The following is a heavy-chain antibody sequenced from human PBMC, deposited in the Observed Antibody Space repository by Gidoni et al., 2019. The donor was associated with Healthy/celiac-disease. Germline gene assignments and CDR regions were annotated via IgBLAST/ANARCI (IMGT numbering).Heavy chain of an antibody. Sequence: QVQLVQSGAAVKKPGSSVKVSCKASCGTFSSYAISWVRQAPGQGLAWMGRIIPILGIANYAQKFKGRVTITADKSTSTAYMELSSLRSEDTAVYYCARDRDSEMAGLWGRGTLVTVSS. J-gene: IGHJ2*01. CDR2: IIPILGIA. V-gene: IGHV1-69*09. CDR3: ARDRDSEMAGL. CDR1: CGTFSSYA. D-gene: IGHD6-19*01.